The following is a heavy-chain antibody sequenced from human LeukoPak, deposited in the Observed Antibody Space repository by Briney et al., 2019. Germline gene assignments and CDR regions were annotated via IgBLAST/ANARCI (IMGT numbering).Heavy chain of an antibody. D-gene: IGHD6-19*01. Sequence: ASVKVSCKASGYTFTGYYMHWVRQAPGQGLEWMGIINPSGGSTSYAQKFQGRVTMTRDMSTSTVYMELSSLRSEDTAVYYCARGRDSSGWYRAFDIWGQGTMVTVSS. CDR1: GYTFTGYY. CDR3: ARGRDSSGWYRAFDI. V-gene: IGHV1-46*01. J-gene: IGHJ3*02. CDR2: INPSGGST.